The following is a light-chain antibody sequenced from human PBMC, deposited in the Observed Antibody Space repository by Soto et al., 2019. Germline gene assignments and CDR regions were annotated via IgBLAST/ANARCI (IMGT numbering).Light chain of an antibody. Sequence: QSALTQPRSVSGSPGQSVTISCTGTSSDVGGYNYVSWYQQHPGKAPKPMIYDVSERPSGVPDRFSGSKSGNTASLTISGLQAEDEADYYCCSYAGSYTFVFAPGTKLTVL. CDR2: DVS. V-gene: IGLV2-11*01. J-gene: IGLJ1*01. CDR3: CSYAGSYTFV. CDR1: SSDVGGYNY.